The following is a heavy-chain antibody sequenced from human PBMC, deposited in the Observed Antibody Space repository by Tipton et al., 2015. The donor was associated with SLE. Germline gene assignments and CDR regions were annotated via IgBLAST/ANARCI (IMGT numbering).Heavy chain of an antibody. V-gene: IGHV4-39*07. Sequence: TLSLTCTVSDGSIRSTNYYWGWIRQPPGKGLEWIGSIFYTGSTYYNPSLKSRVSFSIDTSKHQFSLKLNSVTAADTAVYYCARELHSWGQGILVTVSS. J-gene: IGHJ5*02. CDR2: IFYTGST. CDR1: DGSIRSTNYY. D-gene: IGHD3-3*02. CDR3: ARELHS.